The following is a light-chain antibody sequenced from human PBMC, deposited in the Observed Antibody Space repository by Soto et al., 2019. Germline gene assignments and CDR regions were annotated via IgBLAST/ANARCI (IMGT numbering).Light chain of an antibody. V-gene: IGKV3-20*01. J-gene: IGKJ2*02. CDR2: GAS. Sequence: EIVLTQAPGNLSLSPGESATLSCGASQTVDSNYLAWYQQKPGQAPRLLIQGASSRATGVPDRFSGSGSGTDVTLTISRLEPEDFAVYYCQQYGGSFSTFGQGTRVEIK. CDR1: QTVDSNY. CDR3: QQYGGSFST.